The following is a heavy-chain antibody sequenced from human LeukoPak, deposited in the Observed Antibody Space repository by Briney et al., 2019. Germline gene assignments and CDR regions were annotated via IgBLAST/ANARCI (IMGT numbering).Heavy chain of an antibody. J-gene: IGHJ4*02. CDR2: ISTAGDT. CDR1: GFTFSSYD. D-gene: IGHD1-26*01. V-gene: IGHV3-13*04. Sequence: PGGSLRLSCAASGFTFSSYDMHWVRQATGKGLEWVSGISTAGDTYYAGSVKGRFTISRENAKSSLYLQMNSLRAGDTGVYYCARARTSGTYYFDYWGQGALVTVSS. CDR3: ARARTSGTYYFDY.